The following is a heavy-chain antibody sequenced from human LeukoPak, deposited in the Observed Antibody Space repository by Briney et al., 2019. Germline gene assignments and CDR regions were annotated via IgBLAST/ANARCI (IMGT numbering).Heavy chain of an antibody. CDR1: GFTFSDHY. J-gene: IGHJ4*02. CDR2: TRNKANSYTT. V-gene: IGHV3-72*01. CDR3: TAAFYYSPTYYLDY. Sequence: GGSLRLSCAASGFTFSDHYMEWVRQAPGEGLEWVGRTRNKANSYTTEYAASVKGRFTLSRDDSKKSLYLQMNSLKTEDTAIYYCTAAFYYSPTYYLDYWGQGTLVTVSS. D-gene: IGHD2/OR15-2a*01.